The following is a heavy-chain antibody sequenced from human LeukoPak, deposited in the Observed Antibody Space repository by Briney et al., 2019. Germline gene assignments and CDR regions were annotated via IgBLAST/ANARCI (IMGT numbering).Heavy chain of an antibody. V-gene: IGHV1-69*05. J-gene: IGHJ6*02. CDR2: IIPIFGTA. CDR1: GGTFSSYA. CDR3: ARDEAYYYYGMDV. Sequence: SVKVSCKASGGTFSSYAISWVRQAPGQGLEWMGGIIPIFGTANYAQKFQGGVMITTDESTSTAYMELSSLRSEDTAVYYCARDEAYYYYGMDVWGQGTTVTVSS.